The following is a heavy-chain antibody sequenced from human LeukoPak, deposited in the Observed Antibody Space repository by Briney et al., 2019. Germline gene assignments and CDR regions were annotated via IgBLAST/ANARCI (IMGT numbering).Heavy chain of an antibody. V-gene: IGHV3-9*01. D-gene: IGHD6-13*01. CDR2: ISWNSGNI. Sequence: GGSLRLSCAASGFTFDDYAIHWVRQAPGKGLEWVSGISWNSGNIGYADSVKGRFTISRDNAKNSLYLQMNSLRAEDTALYYCAKVRAGAGTFYFDYWGQGTLVTVSS. J-gene: IGHJ4*02. CDR1: GFTFDDYA. CDR3: AKVRAGAGTFYFDY.